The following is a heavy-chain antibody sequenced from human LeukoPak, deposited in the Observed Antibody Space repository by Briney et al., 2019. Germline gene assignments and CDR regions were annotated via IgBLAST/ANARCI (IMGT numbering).Heavy chain of an antibody. Sequence: SETLSLTCTLSGGSISTTSYYWAWVRQPPGKGLEWIASISYSVTPYYSPSLRSRVTISVDTSRNQFSLKLSSVTAADTAVYYCARHLRGATIYYDFWGQGTLVTVSS. V-gene: IGHV4-39*01. CDR1: GGSISTTSYY. CDR3: ARHLRGATIYYDF. CDR2: ISYSVTP. D-gene: IGHD1-26*01. J-gene: IGHJ4*02.